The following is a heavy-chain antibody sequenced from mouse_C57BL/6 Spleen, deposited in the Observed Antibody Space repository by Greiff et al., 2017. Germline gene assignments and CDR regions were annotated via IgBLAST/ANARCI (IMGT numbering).Heavy chain of an antibody. CDR3: ARSSYYYGSSPAWFAY. J-gene: IGHJ3*01. Sequence: QVQLQQSGAELVRPGTSVKVSCKASGYAFTNYLIEWVKQRPGQGLEWIGVINPGSGGTNYNEKFKGKATLTADKSSSTAYMQLSSLTSEDSAVYFCARSSYYYGSSPAWFAYWGQGTLVTVSA. D-gene: IGHD1-1*01. CDR1: GYAFTNYL. CDR2: INPGSGGT. V-gene: IGHV1-54*01.